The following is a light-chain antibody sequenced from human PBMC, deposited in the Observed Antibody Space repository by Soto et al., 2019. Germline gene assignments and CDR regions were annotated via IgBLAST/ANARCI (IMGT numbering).Light chain of an antibody. J-gene: IGLJ3*02. CDR3: AAWDDSLNGFWV. CDR1: SSNIGSNT. Sequence: QSVLTQPPSASGTPGQRVTISCSGSSSNIGSNTVNWYQHLPGTDPKLLIYSNNQRPSGVPDRFSGSKSGTSASLAISGLQSEDEADYYCAAWDDSLNGFWVFGGGTKLTVL. V-gene: IGLV1-44*01. CDR2: SNN.